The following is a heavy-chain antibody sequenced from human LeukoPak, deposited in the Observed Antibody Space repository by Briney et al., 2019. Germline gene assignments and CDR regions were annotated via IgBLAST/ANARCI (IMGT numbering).Heavy chain of an antibody. D-gene: IGHD6-19*01. V-gene: IGHV3-74*01. CDR3: ARGSAVAGTGDY. J-gene: IGHJ4*02. Sequence: GGSLRLSCAASGFTFSSYWMHWVRQAPGKGLVWVSRIKSDGSVTSYADSVKGRFTISRDNAKNTLYLQMNSLRAEDTAVYYCARGSAVAGTGDYWGQGTLVTVSS. CDR1: GFTFSSYW. CDR2: IKSDGSVT.